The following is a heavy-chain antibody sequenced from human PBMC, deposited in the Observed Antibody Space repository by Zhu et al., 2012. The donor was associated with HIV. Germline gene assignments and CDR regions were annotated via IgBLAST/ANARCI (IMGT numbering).Heavy chain of an antibody. D-gene: IGHD5-12*01. CDR1: GGSISGHF. CDR3: VRERSLPRGYSGYDLAARWVPTP. J-gene: IGHJ5*02. V-gene: IGHV4-59*11. Sequence: QVQLQQSGPGLVKTSETLSLTCTVSGGSISGHFWSWIRQPPGKGLEWIGSIYYSGSTRYNPSLKSRVTISVDTSKNQFSLKMRSVTAADTAVYYCVRERSLPRGYSGYDLAARWVPTPWGQGTLVTVS. CDR2: IYYSGST.